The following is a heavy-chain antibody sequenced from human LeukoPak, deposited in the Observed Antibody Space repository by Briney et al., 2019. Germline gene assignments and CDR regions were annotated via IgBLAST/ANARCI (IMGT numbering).Heavy chain of an antibody. CDR2: TYYRSKWYN. D-gene: IGHD3-22*01. CDR1: GDSVSSNSAA. V-gene: IGHV6-1*01. Sequence: PSQTPSLTCAISGDSVSSNSAAWNWIRQSPSRGLEWLGRTYYRSKWYNDYAVSVKSRITINPDTSKNQFSLQLNSVTPEDTAVYYCARGVVVITHGSMYNWFDPWGQGTLVTVSS. J-gene: IGHJ5*02. CDR3: ARGVVVITHGSMYNWFDP.